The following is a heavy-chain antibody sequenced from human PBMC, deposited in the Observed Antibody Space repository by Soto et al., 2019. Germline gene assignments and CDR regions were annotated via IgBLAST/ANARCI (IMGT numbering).Heavy chain of an antibody. CDR2: ISPYNGNT. CDR3: ARDRGYNWNYGWFDP. Sequence: QVQLVQSGAEVKKPGASVKVSCKASGYTFTSYGISWVRQAPGQGLEWMGRISPYNGNTNYAQKLQGRVTMTTDTSTSTAYMELRSLRPDDTAVYYCARDRGYNWNYGWFDPWGQGTLVTVSS. CDR1: GYTFTSYG. D-gene: IGHD1-7*01. J-gene: IGHJ5*02. V-gene: IGHV1-18*01.